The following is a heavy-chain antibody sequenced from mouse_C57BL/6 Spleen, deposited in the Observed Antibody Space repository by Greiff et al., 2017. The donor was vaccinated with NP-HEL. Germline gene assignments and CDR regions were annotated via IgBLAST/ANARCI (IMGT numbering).Heavy chain of an antibody. CDR2: IRNKANNHAT. CDR3: TARGYYYGSSGYFDV. J-gene: IGHJ1*03. D-gene: IGHD1-1*01. Sequence: EVKVEESGGGLVQPGGSMKLSCAASGFTFSDAWMDWVRQSPEKGLEWVAEIRNKANNHATYYAESVKGRFTISRDDSKSSVYLQMNSLRAEDTGIYFCTARGYYYGSSGYFDVWGTGTTVTVSS. V-gene: IGHV6-6*01. CDR1: GFTFSDAW.